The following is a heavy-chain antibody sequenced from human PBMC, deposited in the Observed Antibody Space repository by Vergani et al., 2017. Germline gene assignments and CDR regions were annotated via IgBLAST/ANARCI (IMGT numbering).Heavy chain of an antibody. D-gene: IGHD5-12*01. J-gene: IGHJ4*02. CDR2: IYTSGST. CDR1: GGSISSGSYY. CDR3: AIQDFRLLPDY. Sequence: QVQLQESGPGLVKPSQTLSLTCTVSGGSISSGSYYWSWIRQPAGKGLEWIGRIYTSGSTNYNPSLKSRVTISVDTSKNQFSLKLSSVTAADTAVYYCAIQDFRLLPDYWGQGTLVTVSS. V-gene: IGHV4-61*02.